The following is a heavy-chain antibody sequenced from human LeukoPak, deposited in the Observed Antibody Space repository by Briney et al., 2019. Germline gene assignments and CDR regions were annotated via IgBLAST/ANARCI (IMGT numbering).Heavy chain of an antibody. D-gene: IGHD6-13*01. J-gene: IGHJ4*02. V-gene: IGHV4-59*01. Sequence: SETLSLTCTVSGGSISSYYWSWIRQPPGKGLEWIGYIYYSGSFNYNPSLKSRVTISVDTSKNQFSLKLSSVTAADTAVYYCARAGANGIEAAGSLRYWGQGTLVTVSS. CDR1: GGSISSYY. CDR3: ARAGANGIEAAGSLRY. CDR2: IYYSGSF.